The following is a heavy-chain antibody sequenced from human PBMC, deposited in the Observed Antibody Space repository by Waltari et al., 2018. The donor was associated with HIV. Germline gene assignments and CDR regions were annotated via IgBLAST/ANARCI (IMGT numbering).Heavy chain of an antibody. D-gene: IGHD1-26*01. Sequence: EVQLLESGGGLVQPGGSLRLSCAASGFTFINYAMSWVRQAPGKGLEWGAGISGSGGSTYYADAVKGRFTISRDNSKNTLYLQMNSLRAEDTALYYCAKDYSGSYTRGYSDYWGQGTLVTVSS. CDR2: ISGSGGST. CDR3: AKDYSGSYTRGYSDY. V-gene: IGHV3-23*01. J-gene: IGHJ4*02. CDR1: GFTFINYA.